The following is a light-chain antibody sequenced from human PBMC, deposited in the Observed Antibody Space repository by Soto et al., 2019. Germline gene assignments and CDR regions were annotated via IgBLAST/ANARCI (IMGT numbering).Light chain of an antibody. CDR3: QSYDNSLSVYV. Sequence: QSVLTQPPSVSGAPGQRVTISCTGSSSNIGAHYDVHWYQQLPGTAPKLLIYGNSNRPSGVPDRFSGSKSGTSASLAITGLQAEDEAYYYCQSYDNSLSVYVFGTGTKVTVL. CDR2: GNS. J-gene: IGLJ1*01. CDR1: SSNIGAHYD. V-gene: IGLV1-40*01.